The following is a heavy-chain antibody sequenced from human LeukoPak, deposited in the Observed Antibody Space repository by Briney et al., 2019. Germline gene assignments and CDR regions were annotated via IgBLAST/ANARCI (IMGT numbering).Heavy chain of an antibody. D-gene: IGHD6-13*01. J-gene: IGHJ4*02. V-gene: IGHV4-59*01. CDR2: IYYSGST. Sequence: SETLSLTCTVSGGSISSYYWSWIRQPPGKGLGWIGYIYYSGSTNYNPSLKSRVTISVDTSKNQFSLKLSSVTAADTAVYYCARDLYSSSFFDYWGQGTLVTVSS. CDR3: ARDLYSSSFFDY. CDR1: GGSISSYY.